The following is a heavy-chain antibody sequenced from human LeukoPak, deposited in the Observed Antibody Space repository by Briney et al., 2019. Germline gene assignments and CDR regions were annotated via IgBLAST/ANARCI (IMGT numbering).Heavy chain of an antibody. CDR2: ISYDGSNK. CDR1: GFIFRSYA. J-gene: IGHJ4*02. V-gene: IGHV3-30-3*01. CDR3: AKDRGYCSGSGCYDFDY. Sequence: GGSLRLSCAASGFIFRSYAMHWVRQAPGKGLEWVAVISYDGSNKYYPDSVKGRFTISRDNSKNTLYLQMNSLRAEDTAVYSCAKDRGYCSGSGCYDFDYWGQGTLVTVSS. D-gene: IGHD2-15*01.